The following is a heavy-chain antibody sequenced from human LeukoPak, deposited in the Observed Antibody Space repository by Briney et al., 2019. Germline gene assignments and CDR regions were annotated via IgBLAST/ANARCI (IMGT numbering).Heavy chain of an antibody. CDR1: GGSLSSYY. J-gene: IGHJ4*02. D-gene: IGHD3-22*01. CDR3: ARDHTDYYDSSGYYRDFDY. Sequence: PSETLSLTCTVSGGSLSSYYWSWIRQPAGKGLEWIGRIYTSGSTNYNPSLKSRVTMSVDTSKNQFSLKLSSVTAADTAVYYCARDHTDYYDSSGYYRDFDYWGQGTLVTVSS. V-gene: IGHV4-4*07. CDR2: IYTSGST.